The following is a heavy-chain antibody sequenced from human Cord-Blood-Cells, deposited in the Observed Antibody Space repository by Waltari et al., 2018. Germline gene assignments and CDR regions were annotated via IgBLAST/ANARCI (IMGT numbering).Heavy chain of an antibody. CDR1: GFTFSSYG. CDR2: IWYDGSNK. J-gene: IGHJ3*02. V-gene: IGHV3-33*01. CDR3: ARDHPLTGTTAFDI. Sequence: QVQLVESGGGVVQPGRSLRLSCAASGFTFSSYGMHWVRQAPGKGLEWVAVIWYDGSNKDDADAVKGRFTSSRDNSKNTLYLQMNSLRAEDTAVYYCARDHPLTGTTAFDIWGQGTMVTVSS. D-gene: IGHD1-20*01.